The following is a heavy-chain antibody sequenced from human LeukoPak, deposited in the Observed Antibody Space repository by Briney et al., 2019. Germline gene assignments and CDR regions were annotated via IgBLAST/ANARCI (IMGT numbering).Heavy chain of an antibody. CDR3: ARGIAVAGTPPYYYYYYMDV. D-gene: IGHD6-19*01. Sequence: GGSLRLSCAASGFTFSSYGMHWVRQAPGKGLEWVAFIRYDGSNKYYADSVKGRFTISRDNAKNSLYLQMNSLRAEDTAVYYCARGIAVAGTPPYYYYYYMDVWGKGTTVTVSS. CDR1: GFTFSSYG. J-gene: IGHJ6*03. CDR2: IRYDGSNK. V-gene: IGHV3-30*02.